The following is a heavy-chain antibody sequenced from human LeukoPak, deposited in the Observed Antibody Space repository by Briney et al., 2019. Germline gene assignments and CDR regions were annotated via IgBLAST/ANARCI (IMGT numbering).Heavy chain of an antibody. D-gene: IGHD1-26*01. CDR2: IYSGGST. V-gene: IGHV3-53*01. Sequence: GGSLRLSCAASGLTVSSNYMTWVRQAPGKGLEWVSVIYSGGSTYYADSVKGRFTISRDNSKNTLYLQMNSLRAEDTAVYYCARESGSYWNWFDPWGQGTLVTVSS. CDR1: GLTVSSNY. CDR3: ARESGSYWNWFDP. J-gene: IGHJ5*02.